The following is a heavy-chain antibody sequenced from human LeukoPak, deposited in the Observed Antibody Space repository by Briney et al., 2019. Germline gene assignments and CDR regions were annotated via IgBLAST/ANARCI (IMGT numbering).Heavy chain of an antibody. CDR3: VKGPHYDILTGYYS. V-gene: IGHV3-23*01. CDR2: ISGSGGST. D-gene: IGHD3-9*01. Sequence: GXXLXLSCXASGXTFSXYXXSWVRQAPGKGLEWXSAISGSGGSTYYADSVKGRFTISRDNSKNTLYLQMNSLRAEDTAVYYCVKGPHYDILTGYYSWGQGTLVTVSS. J-gene: IGHJ4*02. CDR1: GXTFSXYX.